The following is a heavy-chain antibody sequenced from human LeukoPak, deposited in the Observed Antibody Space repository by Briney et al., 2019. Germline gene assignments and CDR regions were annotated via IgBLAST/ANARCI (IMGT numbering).Heavy chain of an antibody. D-gene: IGHD3-10*01. J-gene: IGHJ4*02. CDR3: AKGQVVRGVIITYPFDY. CDR1: GYSFTTYG. V-gene: IGHV1-18*01. Sequence: ASMKVSCKASGYSFTTYGISWVRQAPGQGLEWMGWISANNNNTDNVQKLQGRVTMTTDTSTSTAYMELSRLRSDDTAVYYCAKGQVVRGVIITYPFDYWGQGTLVTVSS. CDR2: ISANNNNT.